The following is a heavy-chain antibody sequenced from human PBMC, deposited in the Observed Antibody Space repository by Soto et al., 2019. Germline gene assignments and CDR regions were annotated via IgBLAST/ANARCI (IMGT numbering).Heavy chain of an antibody. Sequence: GGSLRLSCAASGFTFSSYAMHWVRQAPGKGLEWVAVISYDGSNKYYADSVKGRFTTSRDNSKNTLYLQMNSLRAEDTAVYYWARQHLIPSYDYWGQGTLVTVSS. J-gene: IGHJ4*02. V-gene: IGHV3-30-3*01. CDR2: ISYDGSNK. CDR1: GFTFSSYA. D-gene: IGHD3-10*01. CDR3: ARQHLIPSYDY.